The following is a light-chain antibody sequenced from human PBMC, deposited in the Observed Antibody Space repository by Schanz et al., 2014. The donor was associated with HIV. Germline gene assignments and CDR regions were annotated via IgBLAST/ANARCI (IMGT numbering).Light chain of an antibody. CDR2: GVA. V-gene: IGLV2-14*03. CDR3: QSYDSGLSGIL. CDR1: SSDVGGYYS. Sequence: QSALTQPASVSASPGQSITISCTGISSDVGGYYSVSWYQQHPGKAPKLIIYGVANRPSGVSHRFSGSKSGTSASLAITGLQAEDEADYYCQSYDSGLSGILFGGGTKLTVL. J-gene: IGLJ2*01.